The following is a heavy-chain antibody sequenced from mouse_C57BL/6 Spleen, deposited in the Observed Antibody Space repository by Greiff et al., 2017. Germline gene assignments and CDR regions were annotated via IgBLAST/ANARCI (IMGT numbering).Heavy chain of an antibody. V-gene: IGHV5-4*01. J-gene: IGHJ2*01. CDR3: ARDGFGSSYSY. CDR1: GFTFSSYA. D-gene: IGHD1-1*01. CDR2: ISDGGSYT. Sequence: EVQGVESGGGLVKPGGSLKLSCAASGFTFSSYAMSWVRQTPEKRLEWVATISDGGSYTYYPDNVKGRFTISRDNAKNNLYLQMSHRKSEDTAMYYCARDGFGSSYSYWGQGTTLTVSS.